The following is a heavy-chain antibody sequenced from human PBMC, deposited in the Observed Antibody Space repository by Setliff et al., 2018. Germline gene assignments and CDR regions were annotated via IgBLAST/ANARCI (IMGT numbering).Heavy chain of an antibody. CDR3: ARHENDYGDYDDAFDI. V-gene: IGHV4-61*09. D-gene: IGHD4-17*01. CDR2: IYTSGST. Sequence: SETLSLTCTVSGGSIRSGSFYWSWIRQPAGKGLEWIGHIYTSGSTNYNPSLKTRVTISLDTSKNQFSLKVGSVTAADTAVYYCARHENDYGDYDDAFDIWGQVTMVTVSS. CDR1: GGSIRSGSFY. J-gene: IGHJ3*02.